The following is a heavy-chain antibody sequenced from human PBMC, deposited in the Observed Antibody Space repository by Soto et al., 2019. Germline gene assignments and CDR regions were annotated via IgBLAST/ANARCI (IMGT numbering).Heavy chain of an antibody. CDR1: GGSISSSSYY. D-gene: IGHD6-13*01. V-gene: IGHV4-39*01. J-gene: IGHJ5*02. CDR2: IYYSGST. Sequence: SETLSLTCTVSGGSISSSSYYWGWIRQPPGKGLEWIGSIYYSGSTYYNPSLKSRFTISVDTSKNQFSLKLSSVTAADTAVYYCARGSGIAAYNWFDPWGQGTLVTVSS. CDR3: ARGSGIAAYNWFDP.